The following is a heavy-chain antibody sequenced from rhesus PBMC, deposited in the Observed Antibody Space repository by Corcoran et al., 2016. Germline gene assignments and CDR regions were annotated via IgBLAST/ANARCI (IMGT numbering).Heavy chain of an antibody. D-gene: IGHD6-25*01. V-gene: IGHV4S10*01. CDR2: IFGSSTST. Sequence: QVQLQESGPGVVKPSETLSLTCAVSGGSISDSYRWSWIRQPPGKGLEWIGYIFGSSTSTNYHPSLKSRVTISKDTSKNQCSLKLSSVTAADTAVYYCARDPRGAAALFWGQGVLVTVSS. CDR1: GGSISDSYR. J-gene: IGHJ4*01. CDR3: ARDPRGAAALF.